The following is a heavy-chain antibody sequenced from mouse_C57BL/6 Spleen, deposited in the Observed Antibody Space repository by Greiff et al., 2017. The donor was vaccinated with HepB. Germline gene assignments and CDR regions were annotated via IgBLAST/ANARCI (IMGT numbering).Heavy chain of an antibody. J-gene: IGHJ4*01. D-gene: IGHD1-1*01. CDR3: ARLLRVGYAMDY. CDR2: IRNKANGYTT. V-gene: IGHV7-3*01. CDR1: GFTFTDYY. Sequence: EVKLQESGGGLVQPGGSLSLSCAASGFTFTDYYMSWVRQPPGKALEWLGFIRNKANGYTTEYSASVKGRFTISRDNSQSILYLQMNALRAEDSATYYCARLLRVGYAMDYWGQGTSVTVSS.